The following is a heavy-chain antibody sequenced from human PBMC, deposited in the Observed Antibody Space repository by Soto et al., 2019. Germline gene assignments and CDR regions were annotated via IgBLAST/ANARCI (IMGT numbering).Heavy chain of an antibody. CDR1: GGSISSSNW. J-gene: IGHJ4*02. V-gene: IGHV4-4*02. CDR2: IYHGGTT. D-gene: IGHD2-15*01. Sequence: QVQLQESGPGLVKPSGTLSLTCAVSGGSISSSNWWSWVRQSPGKGLEWIGEIYHGGTTNYNPSLKGEVTISLNKSKDQFSVKLSSVPAADTAVYYCARPAGGTSFFEYWGQETLVTVSP. CDR3: ARPAGGTSFFEY.